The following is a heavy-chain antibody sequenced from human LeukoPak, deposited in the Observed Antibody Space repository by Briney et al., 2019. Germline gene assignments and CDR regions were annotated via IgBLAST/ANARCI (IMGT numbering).Heavy chain of an antibody. CDR2: IYTSGST. V-gene: IGHV4-4*07. CDR3: ARSGRYCSSTSCYPYYYYMDV. Sequence: SETLSLTCTVSGGSISSYYWSWIRQPAGKGLEWIGRIYTSGSTNYNPSLKSRVTMSVDTSKNQFSLKLSSVTAADTAVYYCARSGRYCSSTSCYPYYYYMDVWGKGTTVTVSS. CDR1: GGSISSYY. D-gene: IGHD2-2*01. J-gene: IGHJ6*03.